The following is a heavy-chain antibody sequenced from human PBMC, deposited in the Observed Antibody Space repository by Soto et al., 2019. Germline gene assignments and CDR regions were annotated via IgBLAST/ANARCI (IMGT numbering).Heavy chain of an antibody. CDR1: GGTFSSYA. D-gene: IGHD2-2*01. Sequence: QVQLVQSGAEVKKPGSSVKVSCKASGGTFSSYAISWVRQAPGQGLEWMGGIIPIFGTTNYAQKFQGRVTITADESTSTAYMALSSLRSEDTAVYYCARGGVPAARGWNNWFDPWGQGTLVTVSS. J-gene: IGHJ5*02. V-gene: IGHV1-69*01. CDR3: ARGGVPAARGWNNWFDP. CDR2: IIPIFGTT.